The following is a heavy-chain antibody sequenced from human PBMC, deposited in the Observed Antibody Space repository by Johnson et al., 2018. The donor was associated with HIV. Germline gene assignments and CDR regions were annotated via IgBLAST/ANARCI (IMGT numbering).Heavy chain of an antibody. D-gene: IGHD1-26*01. V-gene: IGHV3-66*01. CDR1: GFTFSSYA. J-gene: IGHJ3*02. CDR2: IYSGGST. Sequence: VQLVESGGGLVQPGGSLRLSCAASGFTFSSYAMSWVRQAPGKGLEWVSVIYSGGSTYYADSVKGRFTISSDNSKNTLYLQMNSLRAEDTAVYYCAREGWALIWGQGTMVTVSS. CDR3: AREGWALI.